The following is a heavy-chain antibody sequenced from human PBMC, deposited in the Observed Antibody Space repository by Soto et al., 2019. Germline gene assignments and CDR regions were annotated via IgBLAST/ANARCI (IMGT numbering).Heavy chain of an antibody. CDR1: GFTFSSYG. J-gene: IGHJ6*02. CDR3: ARDSLWFGELLRSYYYYGMDV. Sequence: QVQLVESGGGVVQPGRSLRLSCAASGFTFSSYGMHWVRQAPGKGLEWVAVIWYDGSNKYYADSVKGRFTISRDNSKNPLYLKMNSLRAEDTAVYYCARDSLWFGELLRSYYYYGMDVWGQGTTVTVSS. V-gene: IGHV3-33*01. CDR2: IWYDGSNK. D-gene: IGHD3-10*01.